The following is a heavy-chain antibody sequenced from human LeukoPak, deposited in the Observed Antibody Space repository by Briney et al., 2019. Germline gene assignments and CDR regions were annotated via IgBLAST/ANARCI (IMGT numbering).Heavy chain of an antibody. D-gene: IGHD3-22*01. J-gene: IGHJ4*02. Sequence: SETLSLTCTVSGGSISSTIYYWGWIRQPPGKGLEWIASIYYGGSTYYNPSLKSRVTISVDTSKNQFSLKLSSVTAADTAVYYCARATRYYYDSSGYFQLWGQGTLVTVSS. CDR1: GGSISSTIYY. CDR3: ARATRYYYDSSGYFQL. V-gene: IGHV4-39*07. CDR2: IYYGGST.